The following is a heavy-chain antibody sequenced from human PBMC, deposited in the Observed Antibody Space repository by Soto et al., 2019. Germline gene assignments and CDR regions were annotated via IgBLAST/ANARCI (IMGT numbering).Heavy chain of an antibody. CDR1: GFTFSSYG. CDR2: ISYDGSNK. CDR3: AKDLRIAVAGNGGYYGMDV. D-gene: IGHD6-19*01. J-gene: IGHJ6*02. Sequence: QVQLVESGGGVVQPGRSLRLSCAASGFTFSSYGMHWVRQAPGKGLEWVAVISYDGSNKYYADSVKGRFTISRDNAKNTLYLQMNRLRAEDTAVYYCAKDLRIAVAGNGGYYGMDVWGQGTTVTVSS. V-gene: IGHV3-30*18.